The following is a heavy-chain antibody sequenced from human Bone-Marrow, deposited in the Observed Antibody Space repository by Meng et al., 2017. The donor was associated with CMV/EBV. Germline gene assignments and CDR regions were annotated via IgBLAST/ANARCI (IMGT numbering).Heavy chain of an antibody. CDR3: ARAKGSGWYEVDYYYGMGV. J-gene: IGHJ6*02. Sequence: SETLSLTCIVSGGSISSYYWSWIRQPPGKGLEWIGYIYYSGSTNYNPSLKSRVTISVDTSKNQFSLKLSSVTAADTAVYYCARAKGSGWYEVDYYYGMGVWGQGTTVTVSS. D-gene: IGHD6-19*01. CDR1: GGSISSYY. CDR2: IYYSGST. V-gene: IGHV4-59*01.